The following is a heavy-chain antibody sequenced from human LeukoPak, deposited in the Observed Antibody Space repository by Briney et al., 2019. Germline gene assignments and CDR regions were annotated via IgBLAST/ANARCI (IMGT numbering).Heavy chain of an antibody. CDR2: ISSSGDSI. J-gene: IGHJ4*02. D-gene: IGHD5-24*01. V-gene: IGHV3-11*01. Sequence: GGSLRLSCAASGFTFGGYYMSRIRQAPGKGLEWVSHISSSGDSIYYAESVKGRFTLSRDNAKNSLYLQMNSLRAEDTAVYYCTRESRWTFDYWGQGTLVTVSS. CDR3: TRESRWTFDY. CDR1: GFTFGGYY.